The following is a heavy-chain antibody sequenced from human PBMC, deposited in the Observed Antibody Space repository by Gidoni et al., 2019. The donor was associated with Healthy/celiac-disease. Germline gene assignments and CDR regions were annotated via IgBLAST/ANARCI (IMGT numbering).Heavy chain of an antibody. Sequence: QVQLVESGGGVVQPGRSLRLSCAASGFTFSSYGMHWVRQAPGKGLEWVAVIWYDGSNKYYADSVKGRFTISRDNSKKTLYLQMNSLRAEDTAVYYCARDEIGDRAFDIWGQGTMVTVSS. CDR3: ARDEIGDRAFDI. D-gene: IGHD3-16*01. CDR2: IWYDGSNK. V-gene: IGHV3-33*01. CDR1: GFTFSSYG. J-gene: IGHJ3*02.